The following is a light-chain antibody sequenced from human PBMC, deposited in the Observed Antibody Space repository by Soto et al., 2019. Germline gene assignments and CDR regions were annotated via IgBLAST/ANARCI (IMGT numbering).Light chain of an antibody. V-gene: IGLV3-21*04. CDR1: NIGSKS. CDR2: YER. Sequence: SYELTQPPSVAVAPGKTARITCGGNNIGSKSVHGYQQKPGQAPVLVIYYERDRPSGIPERFSGSNSGNTATLTISRVEAGDEADYYCQVWDSSSDHPYVVFGGGTKLTVL. CDR3: QVWDSSSDHPYVV. J-gene: IGLJ2*01.